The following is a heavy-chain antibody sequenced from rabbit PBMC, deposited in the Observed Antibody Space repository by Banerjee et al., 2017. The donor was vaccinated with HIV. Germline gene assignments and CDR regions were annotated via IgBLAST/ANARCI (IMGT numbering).Heavy chain of an antibody. V-gene: IGHV1S40*01. CDR1: GFSFSSSYD. CDR2: IGAGSSGTT. J-gene: IGHJ4*01. D-gene: IGHD8-1*01. Sequence: QSLEESGGGLVKPGASLTLTCTASGFSFSSSYDMCWVRQAPGKGLEWIACIGAGSSGTTYYASWAKGRFTISKTSSTTVTLQMTSLTAADTATYFCARRDYGSSTYYDLWGPGTLVTVS. CDR3: ARRDYGSSTYYDL.